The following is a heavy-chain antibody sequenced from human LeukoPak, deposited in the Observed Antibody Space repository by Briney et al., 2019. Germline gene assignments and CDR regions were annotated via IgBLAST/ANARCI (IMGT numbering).Heavy chain of an antibody. Sequence: SETLSRTCTVSGGSISSYYWSWIRQPAGKGLEWIGRIYTSGSTNYSPSLKSRVTISVDKSKNQFSLKLSPVTAADTAVYYCARDRGVITIFGVVIEGNWFDPWGQGTLVTVSS. V-gene: IGHV4-4*07. CDR2: IYTSGST. CDR1: GGSISSYY. J-gene: IGHJ5*02. CDR3: ARDRGVITIFGVVIEGNWFDP. D-gene: IGHD3-3*01.